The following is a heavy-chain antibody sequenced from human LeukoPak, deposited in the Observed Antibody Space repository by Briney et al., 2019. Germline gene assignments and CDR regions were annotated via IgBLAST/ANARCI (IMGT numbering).Heavy chain of an antibody. J-gene: IGHJ4*02. CDR1: GGSISSYY. Sequence: SETLSLTCTVSGGSISSYYWSWIRQPPGKGLEWIGYIYYSGSTNYNPSLKSRVTISVDTSKNQFSLQLNSVTPEDTAVYYCARAYSSGWDPRKFDYWGQGTLVTVSS. CDR2: IYYSGST. V-gene: IGHV4-59*12. D-gene: IGHD6-19*01. CDR3: ARAYSSGWDPRKFDY.